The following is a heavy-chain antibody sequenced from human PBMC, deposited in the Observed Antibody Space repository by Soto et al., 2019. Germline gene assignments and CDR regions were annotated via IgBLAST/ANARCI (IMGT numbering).Heavy chain of an antibody. J-gene: IGHJ4*02. CDR3: ATGLHAYGGIDFDD. D-gene: IGHD4-17*01. CDR2: IYSGGST. Sequence: EVQLVESGGGLIQPGGSLRLSCAASGFTVSSNYMSWVRQASGKGLEWVSTIYSGGSTYYADSVKGRFTISRDNSRNTLYLQMNSLTVEDTAVYYCATGLHAYGGIDFDDWGQGTLVTVPS. V-gene: IGHV3-53*01. CDR1: GFTVSSNY.